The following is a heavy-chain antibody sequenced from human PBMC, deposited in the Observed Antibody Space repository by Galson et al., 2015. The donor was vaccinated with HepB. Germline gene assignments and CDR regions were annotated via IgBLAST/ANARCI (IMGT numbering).Heavy chain of an antibody. D-gene: IGHD2-21*02. V-gene: IGHV1-58*01. CDR3: AASYCGGDCYYGFYAFDI. Sequence: SVKVSCKASGFTFTSSAVQWVRQARGQRLEWIGWIVVGSGNTNYAQKFQERVTITRDMSTSTAYMELSSLRSEDTAVYYCAASYCGGDCYYGFYAFDIWGQGTMVTVSS. J-gene: IGHJ3*02. CDR1: GFTFTSSA. CDR2: IVVGSGNT.